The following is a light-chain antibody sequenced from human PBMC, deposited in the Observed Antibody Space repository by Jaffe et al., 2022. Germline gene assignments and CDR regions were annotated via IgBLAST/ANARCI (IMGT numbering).Light chain of an antibody. Sequence: EIVLTQSPGTLSLSPGERATLSCRASQSVSSNYLAWYKQKPGQAPRLLIYDASSRATGIPDRFSGSGSGTDFTLTISRLEPEDFAVYYCQQYGGSPLTFGQGTKVEIK. CDR3: QQYGGSPLT. J-gene: IGKJ1*01. CDR2: DAS. V-gene: IGKV3-20*01. CDR1: QSVSSNY.